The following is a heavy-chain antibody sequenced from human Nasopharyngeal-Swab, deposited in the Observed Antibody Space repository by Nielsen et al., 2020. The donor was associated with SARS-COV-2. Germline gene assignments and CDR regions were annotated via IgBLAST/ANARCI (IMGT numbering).Heavy chain of an antibody. Sequence: SVNVSRKASGGTFSSYAISWVRQAPGQGLEWMGGIIPIFSTANYAQKFQGRVTITADESTCTAYMELGSLRSEDAAVYYCAGVDGSSSRVDLFYYYYYGMDVWGQGTTVTVSS. J-gene: IGHJ6*02. CDR1: GGTFSSYA. CDR3: AGVDGSSSRVDLFYYYYYGMDV. CDR2: IIPIFSTA. V-gene: IGHV1-69*13. D-gene: IGHD6-6*01.